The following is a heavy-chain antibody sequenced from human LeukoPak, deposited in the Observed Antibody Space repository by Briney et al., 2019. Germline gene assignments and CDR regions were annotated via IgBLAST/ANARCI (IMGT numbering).Heavy chain of an antibody. Sequence: GASVKVTCKASGGTFSSYAISWVRQAPGQGLEWMGGIIPIFGTANYAQKFQGRVTITADESTSTAYMELSSLRSEDTAVYYCAFGRPPSPEYYFDYWGQGTLVTVSS. CDR1: GGTFSSYA. J-gene: IGHJ4*02. V-gene: IGHV1-69*13. CDR2: IIPIFGTA. CDR3: AFGRPPSPEYYFDY. D-gene: IGHD1-14*01.